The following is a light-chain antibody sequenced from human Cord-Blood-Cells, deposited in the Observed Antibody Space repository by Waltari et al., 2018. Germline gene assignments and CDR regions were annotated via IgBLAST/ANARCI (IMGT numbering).Light chain of an antibody. J-gene: IGLJ2*01. CDR2: GKT. V-gene: IGLV3-19*01. CDR3: NPRDSSGNHVV. CDR1: SLRSYY. Sequence: SSELTQDPAVSVALGQTVRITCQGDSLRSYYASWYQQKPGQAPVLVIYGKTNRPSGIPDRFSGSSSGNTASLTITGAQAEDEADYYCNPRDSSGNHVVFGGGTKLTVL.